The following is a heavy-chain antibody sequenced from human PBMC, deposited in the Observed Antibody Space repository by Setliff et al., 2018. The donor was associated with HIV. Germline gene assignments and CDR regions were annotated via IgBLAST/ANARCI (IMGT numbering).Heavy chain of an antibody. CDR3: ARDQAYYYDSTPYYPDAFDL. J-gene: IGHJ3*01. D-gene: IGHD3-22*01. CDR2: IIPILGIA. V-gene: IGHV1-69*10. CDR1: GGTFSSYG. Sequence: GASVKISCKASGGTFSSYGISWVRQAPEQGLEWMGGIIPILGIANYAQKFQGRVTITADKSTSTAYVELSSLRSEDTAVCYCARDQAYYYDSTPYYPDAFDLWGQGTMVTVSS.